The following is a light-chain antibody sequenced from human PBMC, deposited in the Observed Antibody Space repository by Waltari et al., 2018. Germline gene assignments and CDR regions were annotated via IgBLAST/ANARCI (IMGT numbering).Light chain of an antibody. V-gene: IGLV4-69*01. J-gene: IGLJ3*02. CDR3: QTGGHGTWV. CDR2: GNSDGSH. Sequence: RGKGPRYLMKGNSDGSHTKGDDIPDRFSGSRSGPERYLTSSSLQSEDEADYYCQTGGHGTWVFGGGTKLTVV.